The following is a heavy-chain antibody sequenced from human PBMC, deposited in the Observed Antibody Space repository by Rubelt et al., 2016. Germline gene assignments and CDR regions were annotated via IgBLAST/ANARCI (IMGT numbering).Heavy chain of an antibody. Sequence: GPGLVKPSENLSLTCTVSGGSISSYYWSWIRQPPGKGLEWIGYIYYSGSTNYNPSLKSRVTISVDTSKNQFSLKLSSVTAADTAVYYCAREKDSSSSYGMDVWGQGTTVTVSS. CDR3: AREKDSSSSYGMDV. J-gene: IGHJ6*02. CDR1: GGSISSYY. V-gene: IGHV4-59*01. D-gene: IGHD6-6*01. CDR2: IYYSGST.